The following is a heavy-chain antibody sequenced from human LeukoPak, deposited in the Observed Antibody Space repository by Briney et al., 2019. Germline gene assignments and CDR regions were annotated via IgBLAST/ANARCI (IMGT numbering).Heavy chain of an antibody. CDR1: GFTFSSYA. CDR3: AKDGGKHYCSGGSCYGVFDY. D-gene: IGHD2-15*01. CDR2: IGGSGGST. V-gene: IGHV3-23*01. J-gene: IGHJ4*02. Sequence: GGSLRLSCAASGFTFSSYAMSWVRQAPGKGVEWVSAIGGSGGSTYYADSVKGRFTISRDNSKNTLYLQMNSLRAEDTAVYYCAKDGGKHYCSGGSCYGVFDYWGQGTLVTVSS.